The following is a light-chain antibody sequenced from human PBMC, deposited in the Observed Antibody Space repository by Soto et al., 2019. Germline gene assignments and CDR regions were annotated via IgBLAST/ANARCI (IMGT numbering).Light chain of an antibody. J-gene: IGLJ1*01. V-gene: IGLV2-8*01. Sequence: QSVLTQPPCASGSLGQSVTISCTGTSSDIGSYDYVSWYQQHPGRAPKLIIFEVNKRPSGVPDRFSGSKSGNTASLIVSGLQPDDEAEYHCTSYTGDDFTFIFGTGTKVTVL. CDR1: SSDIGSYDY. CDR2: EVN. CDR3: TSYTGDDFTFI.